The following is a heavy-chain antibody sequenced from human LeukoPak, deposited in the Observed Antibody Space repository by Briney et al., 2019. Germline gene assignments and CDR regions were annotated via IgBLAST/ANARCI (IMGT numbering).Heavy chain of an antibody. CDR1: GYTFISYG. D-gene: IGHD5-18*01. J-gene: IGHJ4*02. Sequence: GESLKISCKASGYTFISYGISWVRQAPVQGLEWMGWISAYNANTNYAQKLQGRVTMTTDTSTSTAYMELRSLRSDDTAVYYCARDGELWLPLFDYGGQGTLVTVSS. CDR2: ISAYNANT. CDR3: ARDGELWLPLFDY. V-gene: IGHV1-18*01.